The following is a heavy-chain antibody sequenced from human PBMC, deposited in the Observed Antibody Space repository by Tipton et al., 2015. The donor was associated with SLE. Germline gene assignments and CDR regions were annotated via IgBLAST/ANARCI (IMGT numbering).Heavy chain of an antibody. V-gene: IGHV4-34*01. Sequence: TLSLTCAVYGGSFSGFHLTWIRQPPGEGLGWIGEIADTGSPNYNPSLKSRVTISLDTSKSQFSLILNSLTAADTAVYFCARLRFTYVVGEGDFFYMDVWGKGTTVTVSS. CDR3: ARLRFTYVVGEGDFFYMDV. CDR2: IADTGSP. CDR1: GGSFSGFH. D-gene: IGHD3-16*01. J-gene: IGHJ6*03.